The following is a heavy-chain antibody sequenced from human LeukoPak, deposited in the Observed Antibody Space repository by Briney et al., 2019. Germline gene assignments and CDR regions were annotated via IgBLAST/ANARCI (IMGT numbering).Heavy chain of an antibody. CDR3: ERDPRYYDSTGYYYGMDV. V-gene: IGHV3-66*01. Sequence: PGGSLRLSCAASGFTVSSNYMSSVRQAPGKGLEWVSVIYSGGSTYYADSVKGRFTISRDNSKNTLYLQMNRLRAEDMAVYYSERDPRYYDSTGYYYGMDVWGQGTLVTVSS. J-gene: IGHJ6*02. CDR1: GFTVSSNY. D-gene: IGHD3-22*01. CDR2: IYSGGST.